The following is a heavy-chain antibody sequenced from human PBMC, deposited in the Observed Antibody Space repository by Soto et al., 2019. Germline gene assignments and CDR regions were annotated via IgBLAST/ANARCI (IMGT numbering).Heavy chain of an antibody. CDR2: IYYSGST. CDR1: GGSISRGGYY. D-gene: IGHD2-2*01. Sequence: QVQLQESGPGLVKPSQTLSLTRTVSGGSISRGGYYWSWIRQHPGKGLEWIGYIYYSGSTYYNPSLKSRVTISVDTSKNQFSLKLSSVTAADTAVYYCARFWRGPAAIYYYYGMDVWGQGTTVTVSS. J-gene: IGHJ6*02. CDR3: ARFWRGPAAIYYYYGMDV. V-gene: IGHV4-31*03.